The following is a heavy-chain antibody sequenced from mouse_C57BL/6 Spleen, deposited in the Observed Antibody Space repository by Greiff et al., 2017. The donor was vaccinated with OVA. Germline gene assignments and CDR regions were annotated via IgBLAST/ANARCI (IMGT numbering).Heavy chain of an antibody. Sequence: QVQLKQSGAELMKPGASVKLSCKATGYTFTGYWIEWVKQRPGHGLEWIGEILPGSGITNYNEKFKGKATFTADTSSNTAYMQLSSLTTEDSAIYYCARGSTVVAIDYWGQGTTLTVSS. CDR3: ARGSTVVAIDY. CDR2: ILPGSGIT. CDR1: GYTFTGYW. D-gene: IGHD1-1*01. V-gene: IGHV1-9*01. J-gene: IGHJ2*01.